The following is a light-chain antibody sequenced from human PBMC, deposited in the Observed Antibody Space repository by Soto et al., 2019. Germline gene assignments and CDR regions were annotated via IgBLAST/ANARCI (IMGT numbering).Light chain of an antibody. CDR3: SSYAGSNNVV. Sequence: QSVLTQPASVSGSPGQSITISCTGTTSDVRLYKYVSWYQQHPGKAPKLMIYEVTKRPSGVPDRFSGSKSGNTASLTVSGLQAEDEADYYCSSYAGSNNVVFGGGTKVTVL. CDR2: EVT. CDR1: TSDVRLYKY. J-gene: IGLJ2*01. V-gene: IGLV2-8*01.